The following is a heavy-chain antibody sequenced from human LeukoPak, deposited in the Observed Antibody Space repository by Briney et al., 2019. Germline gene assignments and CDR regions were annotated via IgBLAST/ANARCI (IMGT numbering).Heavy chain of an antibody. J-gene: IGHJ4*02. CDR2: IYYSGSI. D-gene: IGHD6-19*01. CDR3: ARLGRTSGWEYYFDY. CDR1: GGSISSYY. V-gene: IGHV4-59*08. Sequence: SETLSLTCTVSGGSISSYYWSWIRQPPGKGLEWIGYIYYSGSINYNPSLKSRVTMSVDTSKNQFFLRLSSVTAADTAVYYCARLGRTSGWEYYFDYWGQGILVTVSS.